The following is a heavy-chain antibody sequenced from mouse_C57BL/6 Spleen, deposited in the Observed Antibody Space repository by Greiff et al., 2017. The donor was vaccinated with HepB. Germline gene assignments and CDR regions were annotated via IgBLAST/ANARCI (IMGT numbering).Heavy chain of an antibody. V-gene: IGHV1-55*01. CDR2: IYPGSGST. CDR1: GYTFTSYW. J-gene: IGHJ4*01. Sequence: QVQLQQPGAELVKPGASVKMSCKASGYTFTSYWITWVKQRPGQGLEWIGDIYPGSGSTNYNEKFKSKATLTVDTSSSTAYMQLSSLTSEDSAVYYCAKANYYGRTYYYAMDYWGQGTSVTVSS. CDR3: AKANYYGRTYYYAMDY. D-gene: IGHD1-1*01.